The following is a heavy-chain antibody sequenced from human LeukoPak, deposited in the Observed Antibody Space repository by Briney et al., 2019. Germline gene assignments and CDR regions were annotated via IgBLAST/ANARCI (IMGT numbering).Heavy chain of an antibody. CDR2: IRDSGGRT. V-gene: IGHV3-23*01. D-gene: IGHD3-10*01. Sequence: PGGSLRLSCAVSGLTLSTYGMSWVPQAPGKGLEGVAHIRDSGGRTNYADSMKGRFTISRNNPKNTLYLQVNSLRDEDTAVYFCAKRGVVIRVILVGFHKEAYYFDSWGQGAVVTVSA. CDR1: GLTLSTYG. J-gene: IGHJ4*02. CDR3: AKRGVVIRVILVGFHKEAYYFDS.